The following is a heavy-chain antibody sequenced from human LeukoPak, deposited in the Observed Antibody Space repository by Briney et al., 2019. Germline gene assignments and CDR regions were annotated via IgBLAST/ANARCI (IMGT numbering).Heavy chain of an antibody. J-gene: IGHJ4*02. CDR1: GYTFTSYY. D-gene: IGHD3-10*01. CDR2: INPSGGST. V-gene: IGHV1-46*03. CDR3: ARESPKRFGELLRPFDY. Sequence: GASVKVSCKASGYTFTSYYMHWVRQAPGQGLEWMGIINPSGGSTSYAQKFQGRVTMTRDTSTSTVYMELSSLRSEDTAVYYCARESPKRFGELLRPFDYWGQGTLVTVSS.